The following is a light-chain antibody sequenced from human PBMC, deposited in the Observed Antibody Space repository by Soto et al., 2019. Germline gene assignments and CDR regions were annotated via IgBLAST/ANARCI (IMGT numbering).Light chain of an antibody. V-gene: IGKV3-20*01. CDR3: QQYGSLPKT. CDR2: GAS. J-gene: IGKJ1*01. Sequence: EIVLTQSPGTLSLSPGARATLSCRASQSVSNNYLAWYQQKSGQAPRLLIYGASSRANGIPVRVSGSASGTDITLIISRLEPEDVSVYDGQQYGSLPKTFCQGTKVDIK. CDR1: QSVSNNY.